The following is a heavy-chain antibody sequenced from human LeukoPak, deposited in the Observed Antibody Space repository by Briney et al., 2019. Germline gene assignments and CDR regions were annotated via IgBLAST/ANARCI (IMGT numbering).Heavy chain of an antibody. CDR2: ISSSGSHT. Sequence: GGSLRLSCVASGFSFSDYYMSWIRQAPGKGLEWVSYISSSGSHTNYADSVTGRFTISRNNAKKSLHLQMNSLRAEDTAVYYCAKARGTVVPPFDYWGQGTLVTVSS. CDR3: AKARGTVVPPFDY. D-gene: IGHD3-22*01. CDR1: GFSFSDYY. V-gene: IGHV3-11*05. J-gene: IGHJ4*02.